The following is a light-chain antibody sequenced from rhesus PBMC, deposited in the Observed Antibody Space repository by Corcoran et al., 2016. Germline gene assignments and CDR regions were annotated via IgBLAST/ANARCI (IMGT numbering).Light chain of an antibody. J-gene: IGKJ1*01. Sequence: DIQMTQSPSSLSASVGDTVTITCRAIQSISSWLAWYQQKPGKAPNLLIYKASPLQSGVPSRFSGNGSGTEFTLIINSLQSEDFATYYYQQYRSSAWTFGQGTKVEIK. CDR3: QQYRSSAWT. CDR1: QSISSW. CDR2: KAS. V-gene: IGKV1-22*01.